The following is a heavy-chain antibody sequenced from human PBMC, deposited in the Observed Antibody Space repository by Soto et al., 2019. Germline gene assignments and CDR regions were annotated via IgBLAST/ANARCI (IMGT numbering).Heavy chain of an antibody. Sequence: EVQLVESGGGLVQPEGSLRLSCAASGFTFSTYWMHWVRQAPEKGLLWVSHINGDGSYTDFADSVKGRFTISRDNAKNTVYLQMQSLRVEDTAVYFCVRTWHGFDIWGPGTMVTVSS. CDR1: GFTFSTYW. CDR2: INGDGSYT. J-gene: IGHJ3*02. V-gene: IGHV3-74*01. CDR3: VRTWHGFDI.